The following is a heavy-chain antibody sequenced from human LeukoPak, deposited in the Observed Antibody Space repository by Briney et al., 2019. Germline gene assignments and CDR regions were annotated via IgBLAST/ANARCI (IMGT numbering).Heavy chain of an antibody. CDR3: ARLGGGDWFDP. Sequence: KRGESLKISCKGSGYTFSSYWIGWVRQMPGKGLEWMGIIYPGDSDTRYSPSLQGQVTISVDTSIGTAYLQWSSLKASDTAMYYCARLGGGDWFDPWGQGTLVTVSS. CDR1: GYTFSSYW. V-gene: IGHV5-51*01. D-gene: IGHD3-16*01. J-gene: IGHJ5*02. CDR2: IYPGDSDT.